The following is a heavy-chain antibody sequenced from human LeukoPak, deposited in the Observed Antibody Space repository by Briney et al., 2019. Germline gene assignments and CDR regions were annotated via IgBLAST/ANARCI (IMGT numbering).Heavy chain of an antibody. CDR2: IYYSGST. V-gene: IGHV4-59*01. CDR1: GGAISRFY. Sequence: SETLSLTRTVSGGAISRFYWRWIRQPPGEGLGWVGYIYYSGSTDYNPSLKSRVTISVETSKNQFSLKLSSVTAADTAVYYCARGGKKYCSGGSCYGGIFDYWGQGTLVTVSS. D-gene: IGHD2-15*01. CDR3: ARGGKKYCSGGSCYGGIFDY. J-gene: IGHJ4*02.